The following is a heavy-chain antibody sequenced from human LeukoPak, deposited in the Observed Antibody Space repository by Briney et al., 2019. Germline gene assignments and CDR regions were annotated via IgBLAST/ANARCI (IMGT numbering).Heavy chain of an antibody. V-gene: IGHV3-30*03. CDR3: ARSSSTSKHFDY. D-gene: IGHD2-2*01. J-gene: IGHJ4*02. CDR2: ISYDGSNR. Sequence: PGGSLRLSCAVSGFTVSSNYMSWVRQAPGKGLERVAVISYDGSNRDFADSVKGRFTIPRDNSKNTLYLQMNSLRAEDTAVYYCARSSSTSKHFDYWGQGTLVTVSS. CDR1: GFTVSSNY.